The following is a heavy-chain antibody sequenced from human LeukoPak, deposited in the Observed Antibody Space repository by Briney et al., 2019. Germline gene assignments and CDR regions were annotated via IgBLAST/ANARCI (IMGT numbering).Heavy chain of an antibody. Sequence: SETLSLTCTVSGGSISSGDYYWSWIRQPPGKGLEWIGYIYYSGSTYYNPSLKSRVTISVDTSKNQFSLKLSSVTAADTAVYYCARKTNQKYCSSTNCWSASWFDPWGQGTLVTVSS. D-gene: IGHD2-2*01. V-gene: IGHV4-30-4*01. J-gene: IGHJ5*02. CDR2: IYYSGST. CDR1: GGSISSGDYY. CDR3: ARKTNQKYCSSTNCWSASWFDP.